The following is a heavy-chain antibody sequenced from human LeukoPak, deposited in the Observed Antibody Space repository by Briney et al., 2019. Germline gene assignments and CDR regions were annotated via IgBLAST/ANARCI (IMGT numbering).Heavy chain of an antibody. J-gene: IGHJ4*02. CDR3: ARTCGSSSCYPHY. V-gene: IGHV3-53*01. CDR2: IYRSGST. Sequence: GGSLRLSCAASGFTVSTNYVSWVRQAPGKGLEWVSVIYRSGSTYYADSVKGRFTISRDNSKNTLYLQMNRLRAEDTAVYYCARTCGSSSCYPHYWGQGTLVTVPS. CDR1: GFTVSTNY. D-gene: IGHD2-2*01.